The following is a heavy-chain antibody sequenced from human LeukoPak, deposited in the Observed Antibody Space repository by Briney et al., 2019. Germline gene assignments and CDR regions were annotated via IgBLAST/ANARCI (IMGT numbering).Heavy chain of an antibody. Sequence: PGGSLRLSCAASGFNVAAYAMYWVRQPPGKSLEWVSGILGSGVATFYADSVKGRFTISRDNSKNTLYLQMDSLRAEDTAVYYCAKAKYDYGDPVGWFDPWGQGTLVTVSS. V-gene: IGHV3-23*01. D-gene: IGHD4/OR15-4a*01. CDR1: GFNVAAYA. CDR3: AKAKYDYGDPVGWFDP. CDR2: ILGSGVAT. J-gene: IGHJ5*02.